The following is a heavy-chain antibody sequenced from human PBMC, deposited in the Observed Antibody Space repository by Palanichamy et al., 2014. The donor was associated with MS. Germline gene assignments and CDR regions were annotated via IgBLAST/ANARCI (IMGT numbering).Heavy chain of an antibody. CDR3: ARGYCSGGSCRSSDAFDI. V-gene: IGHV1-2*02. CDR2: INPNSGGT. D-gene: IGHD2-15*01. J-gene: IGHJ3*02. CDR1: GYTFTGYY. Sequence: QVQLVQSGAEVKKPGASVKVSCKASGYTFTGYYMHWVRQAPGQGLEWMGWINPNSGGTNYAQKFQGRVTMTRDTSISTAYMELSRLRSDDTAVYYCARGYCSGGSCRSSDAFDIWGQGTMVTVSS.